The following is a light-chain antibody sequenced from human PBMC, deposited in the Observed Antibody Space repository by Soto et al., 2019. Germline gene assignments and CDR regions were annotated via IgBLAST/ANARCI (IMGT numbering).Light chain of an antibody. CDR3: QQYNNWPPYT. CDR1: QIVSSN. CDR2: GAS. J-gene: IGKJ2*01. Sequence: EIVMTQSPATLSVSPGERATLSCRASQIVSSNLAWYQQTPGQAPRLLIYGASTRATGIPARFSGSGSGTEFSLTISSLQSEDFAAYYCQQYNNWPPYTFGQGTKVDIK. V-gene: IGKV3-15*01.